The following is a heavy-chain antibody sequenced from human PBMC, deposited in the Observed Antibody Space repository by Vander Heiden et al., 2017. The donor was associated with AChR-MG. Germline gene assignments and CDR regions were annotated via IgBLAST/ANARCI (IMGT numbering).Heavy chain of an antibody. CDR2: IYYSGST. V-gene: IGHV4-59*01. CDR1: GGSISSYY. CDR3: ASDSGSSGWSGSGRKPEYFQH. J-gene: IGHJ1*01. Sequence: QVQLQESGPGLVKPSETLSLTCTVSGGSISSYYWSWIRQPPGKGLEWIGYIYYSGSTNYNPSLKSRVTISVDTSKNQFSLKLSSVTAADTAVYYCASDSGSSGWSGSGRKPEYFQHWGQGTLVTVSS. D-gene: IGHD6-19*01.